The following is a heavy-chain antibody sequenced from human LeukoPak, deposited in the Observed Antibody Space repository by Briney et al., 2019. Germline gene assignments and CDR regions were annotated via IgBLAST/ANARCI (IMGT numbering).Heavy chain of an antibody. V-gene: IGHV4-4*07. D-gene: IGHD1-26*01. CDR3: ARQYSGSYGYSYYYMDA. CDR1: DTSINTYY. J-gene: IGHJ6*03. CDR2: IYTSGST. Sequence: SETLSLTCTVSDTSINTYYWSWIRQPAGKGLEWIGRIYTSGSTNYNPSLKSRVTMSVDTSKNQFSLKLSSVTAADTAVYYCARQYSGSYGYSYYYMDAWGKGTTVTISS.